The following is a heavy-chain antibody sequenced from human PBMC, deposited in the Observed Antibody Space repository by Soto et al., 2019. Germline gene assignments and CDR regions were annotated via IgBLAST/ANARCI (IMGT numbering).Heavy chain of an antibody. CDR2: IKSKTDGGTT. V-gene: IGHV3-15*07. J-gene: IGHJ4*02. CDR1: GFTFSNAW. CDR3: TTDRSSGWSARLFDY. D-gene: IGHD6-19*01. Sequence: GGSLRLSCAASGFTFSNAWMNWVRQAPGKGLEWVGRIKSKTDGGTTDYAAPVKGRFTISRDDSKNTLYLQMNSLKTEDTAVYYCTTDRSSGWSARLFDYWGQGTLVTVSS.